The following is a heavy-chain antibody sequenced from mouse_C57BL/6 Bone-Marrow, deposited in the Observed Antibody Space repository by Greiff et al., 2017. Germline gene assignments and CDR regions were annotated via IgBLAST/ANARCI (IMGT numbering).Heavy chain of an antibody. CDR2: IYPSDSET. Sequence: VQLQQSGAELVRPGSSVKLSCKASGYTFTSYWMDWVKQRPGQGLEWIGNIYPSDSETHYNQKFKDKATLTVDKSSSTAYMQLSSLTSEDSAFYYCAIRYGKDAIGDWGQLTSVTVAS. CDR1: GYTFTSYW. CDR3: AIRYGKDAIGD. V-gene: IGHV1-61*01. J-gene: IGHJ4*01. D-gene: IGHD1-1*01.